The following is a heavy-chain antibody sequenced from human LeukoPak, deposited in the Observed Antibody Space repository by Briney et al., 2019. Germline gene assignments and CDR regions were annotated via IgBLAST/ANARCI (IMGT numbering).Heavy chain of an antibody. CDR1: GFTFSSYS. D-gene: IGHD6-19*01. V-gene: IGHV3-48*04. CDR3: ATRQGYSSGWRLGYFQH. Sequence: GGSLRLSCAASGFTFSSYSMNWVRQAPGKGLEWVSYISSSSSIIYYADSVKGRFTISRDNAKNSLYLQMNSLRAEDTAVYYCATRQGYSSGWRLGYFQHWGQGTLVTVSS. J-gene: IGHJ1*01. CDR2: ISSSSSII.